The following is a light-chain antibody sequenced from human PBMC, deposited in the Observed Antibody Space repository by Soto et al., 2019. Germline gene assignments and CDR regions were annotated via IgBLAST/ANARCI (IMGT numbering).Light chain of an antibody. CDR3: LQFGDWPS. CDR1: QSVSSH. V-gene: IGKV3-15*01. CDR2: DSS. Sequence: EIRMTQSPAILSVSPGESATLSCRASQSVSSHVFWYQQKPGQAPRLLISDSSTGATGIPARFSGSGSGTEFTLTISSLQSDDSAIYYCLQFGDWPSFGIGNRVDI. J-gene: IGKJ4*01.